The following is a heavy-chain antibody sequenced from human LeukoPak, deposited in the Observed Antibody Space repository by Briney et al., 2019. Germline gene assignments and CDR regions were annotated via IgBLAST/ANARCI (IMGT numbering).Heavy chain of an antibody. J-gene: IGHJ4*02. V-gene: IGHV3-74*01. Sequence: GRSLRLSCAASGFTFSSHWMHWVRQAPGEGLVWVSRVYNDGSTTNYADSVKGRFTISRDNAKNTLYLQMNSLRAEDVAVYYCARESGSSRFFDYWGQGTLVTVSS. D-gene: IGHD6-6*01. CDR1: GFTFSSHW. CDR3: ARESGSSRFFDY. CDR2: VYNDGSTT.